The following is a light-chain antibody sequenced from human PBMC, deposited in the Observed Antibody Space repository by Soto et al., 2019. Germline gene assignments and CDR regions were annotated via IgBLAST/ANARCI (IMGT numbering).Light chain of an antibody. Sequence: EIVMTQSPATLSVSPGERVTLSCRASESLSTYLAWYQQKPGQAPRLLIYGASTKATCIPARFSGSGSATDFTLTISSLQSEDFAVYYCQRCNDWPFTFGQGTKLEI. CDR3: QRCNDWPFT. J-gene: IGKJ2*01. V-gene: IGKV3-15*01. CDR2: GAS. CDR1: ESLSTY.